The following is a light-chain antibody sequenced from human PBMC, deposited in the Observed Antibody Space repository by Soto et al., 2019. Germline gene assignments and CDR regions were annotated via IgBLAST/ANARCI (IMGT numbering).Light chain of an antibody. J-gene: IGLJ2*01. CDR2: EVT. CDR1: RSDVGSYNS. V-gene: IGLV2-23*02. Sequence: QSGQTEPASGSGTTKQTITISCTGTRSDVGSYNSIAWYQQHPGKAPRVVIFEVTKRPSGISDRISGSKSGYTASLRISGLQAEDEADYFCLSYAGNSIWLFGGGTKVTVL. CDR3: LSYAGNSIWL.